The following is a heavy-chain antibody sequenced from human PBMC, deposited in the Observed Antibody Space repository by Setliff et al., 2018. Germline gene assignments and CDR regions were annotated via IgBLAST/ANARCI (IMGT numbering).Heavy chain of an antibody. J-gene: IGHJ4*02. D-gene: IGHD3-10*01. CDR1: GFTFSSYG. Sequence: GSLRLSCAASGFTFSSYGMHWVRQAPGKGLEWVAFIRYDGTKKYYADSVKGRFTISRDNSKNTLYLQMNSLRAEDTAVYYCAKEYGSGMGAFDYWGQGTLVTFSS. V-gene: IGHV3-30*02. CDR3: AKEYGSGMGAFDY. CDR2: IRYDGTKK.